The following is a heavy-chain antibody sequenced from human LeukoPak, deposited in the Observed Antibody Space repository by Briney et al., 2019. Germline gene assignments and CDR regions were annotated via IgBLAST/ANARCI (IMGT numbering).Heavy chain of an antibody. Sequence: GGSLRLSCAASGFTFSHAWMTWVRQAPGKGLEWVGRIKSKTDGGTTDYAAPVKGRFTTSRDDSKNTLYLQMNSLKTEDTAVYYCTTDHHDSSGYYYGYVDYWGQGTLVTVSS. V-gene: IGHV3-15*01. CDR2: IKSKTDGGTT. D-gene: IGHD3-22*01. CDR3: TTDHHDSSGYYYGYVDY. CDR1: GFTFSHAW. J-gene: IGHJ4*02.